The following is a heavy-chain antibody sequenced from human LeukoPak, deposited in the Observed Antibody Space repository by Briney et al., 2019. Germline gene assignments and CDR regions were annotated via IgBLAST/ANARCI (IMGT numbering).Heavy chain of an antibody. Sequence: SKTLSLTCTVSGGSISSGDYYWSWIRQPPGKGLEWIGYIYYSGSTYYNPSLKSRVTISVDTSKNQFSLKLSSVTAADTAVYYCARTSITMVRGVRGNWFDPWGQGTLVTVSS. CDR2: IYYSGST. J-gene: IGHJ5*02. D-gene: IGHD3-10*01. V-gene: IGHV4-30-4*01. CDR3: ARTSITMVRGVRGNWFDP. CDR1: GGSISSGDYY.